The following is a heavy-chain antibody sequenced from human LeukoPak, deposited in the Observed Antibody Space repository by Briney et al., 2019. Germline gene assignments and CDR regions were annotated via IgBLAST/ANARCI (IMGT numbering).Heavy chain of an antibody. D-gene: IGHD2-15*01. V-gene: IGHV1-18*01. Sequence: ASVKVSCKASGYTFTSYGISWVRQAPGQGLEWMGWISAYNGNTNYAQKLQGRVTMTTDTSTSTAYMELRSLRSDDTAVYYCARDRLYCSGGSCYSSWFDSWGQGTLVTVSS. CDR1: GYTFTSYG. CDR3: ARDRLYCSGGSCYSSWFDS. CDR2: ISAYNGNT. J-gene: IGHJ5*01.